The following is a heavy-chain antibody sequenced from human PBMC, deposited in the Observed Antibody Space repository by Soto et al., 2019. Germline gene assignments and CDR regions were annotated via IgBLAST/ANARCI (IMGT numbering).Heavy chain of an antibody. D-gene: IGHD4-4*01. J-gene: IGHJ6*02. V-gene: IGHV3-48*02. CDR1: GFTFSSYS. CDR3: ATEDCSNYSYYYYGMDV. Sequence: EVQLVESGGGLVQPGGSLRLSCAASGFTFSSYSMNWVRQAPGKGLEWVSYISSSSSTIYYADSVKGRFTISRDNAKNSLYLQMNSLRDEDTAVYYCATEDCSNYSYYYYGMDVWGQGNTVTVSS. CDR2: ISSSSSTI.